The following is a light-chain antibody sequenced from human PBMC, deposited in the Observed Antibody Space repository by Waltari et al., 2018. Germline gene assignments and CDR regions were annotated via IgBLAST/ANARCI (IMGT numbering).Light chain of an antibody. Sequence: EIHMTQSPSSVSASVGDRVTMSCRASKDISTSLDWYQQKSGKAPSLLIYYSSTLQSGVPSRFSGPGTVTDFTLTNNNLHPEDFATYFCQQGDTSPPTFGPGTKVELK. CDR1: KDISTS. J-gene: IGKJ1*01. CDR3: QQGDTSPPT. CDR2: YSS. V-gene: IGKV1-12*01.